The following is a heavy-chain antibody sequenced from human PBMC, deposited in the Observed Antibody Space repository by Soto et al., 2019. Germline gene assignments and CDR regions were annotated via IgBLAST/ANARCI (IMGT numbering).Heavy chain of an antibody. D-gene: IGHD6-19*01. CDR1: GGSISSSSYY. J-gene: IGHJ3*02. CDR3: ARRQQWLGFDAFDI. CDR2: IYYSGST. Sequence: QLQLQESGPGLVKPSETLSLTCTVSGGSISSSSYYWGWIRQPPGKGLEWIGSIYYSGSTYYNPSLKSRVTISVDTSKNQFSLKLSSVTAADTAVYYCARRQQWLGFDAFDIWGQGTMVTVSS. V-gene: IGHV4-39*01.